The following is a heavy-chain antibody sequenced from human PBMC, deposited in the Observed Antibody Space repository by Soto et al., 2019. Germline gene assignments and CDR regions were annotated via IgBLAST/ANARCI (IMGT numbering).Heavy chain of an antibody. CDR3: ARLTAAAGRALDY. V-gene: IGHV4-30-4*01. J-gene: IGHJ4*02. CDR2: IYYSGST. Sequence: QVQLQESGPGLVKPSQTLSLTCTVSGGSISSGDYYWSWIHQPPGKGLEWIGYIYYSGSTYYNPSLKSRVTISVDTSKNQFSLKLSSVTAADTAVYYCARLTAAAGRALDYWGQGTLVTVSS. CDR1: GGSISSGDYY. D-gene: IGHD6-13*01.